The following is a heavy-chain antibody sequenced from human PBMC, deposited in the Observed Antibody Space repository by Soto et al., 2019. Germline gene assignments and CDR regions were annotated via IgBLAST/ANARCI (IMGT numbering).Heavy chain of an antibody. D-gene: IGHD6-13*01. J-gene: IGHJ4*02. V-gene: IGHV1-3*01. CDR2: INPGNGNT. Sequence: ASVKVSCKASGYTFTSYAIHWVRQAPGQRLEWMGWINPGNGNTKYSQKFQGRVTITRDTSANTAYMELSSLRSEDTAIFYCTRDEAGYSNRGDFDYWGQGTQVTVS. CDR1: GYTFTSYA. CDR3: TRDEAGYSNRGDFDY.